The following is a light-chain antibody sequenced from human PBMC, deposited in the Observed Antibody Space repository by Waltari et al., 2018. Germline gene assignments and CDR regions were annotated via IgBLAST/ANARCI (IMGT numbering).Light chain of an antibody. CDR2: GAS. CDR3: QHYKIRPLT. CDR1: ESVCTT. J-gene: IGKJ4*01. V-gene: IGKV3-15*01. Sequence: EIVMTQSPATLSVSPGETATLPCRASESVCTTLAWYQQKPGLAPRLLIYGASTRATGAPARFTGSGSGTEFTLTISSLQTEDFGVYFCQHYKIRPLTFGGGTKVEI.